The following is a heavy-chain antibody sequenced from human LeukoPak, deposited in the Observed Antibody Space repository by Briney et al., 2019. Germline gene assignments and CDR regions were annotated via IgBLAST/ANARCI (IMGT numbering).Heavy chain of an antibody. CDR2: ISSDRSNK. CDR3: AKCCGMDV. D-gene: IGHD4/OR15-4a*01. J-gene: IGHJ6*02. V-gene: IGHV3-30*18. Sequence: PGGSLRLSCAASGLTFCNYDIHWVRQAPGKGLEWVALISSDRSNKYYSDSVKGRFTISSDSSKNTLYLQMNSLRPEDTAVYYCAKCCGMDVWGQGTTVTVSS. CDR1: GLTFCNYD.